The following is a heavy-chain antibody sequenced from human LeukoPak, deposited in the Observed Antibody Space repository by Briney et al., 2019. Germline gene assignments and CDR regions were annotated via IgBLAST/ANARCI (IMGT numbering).Heavy chain of an antibody. D-gene: IGHD2-15*01. Sequence: GGSLRLSCAASGFTFSSYAMSWVRQAPGKGLEWVSYISSSSSTIYYADSVKGRFTISRDNAKNSLYLQMNSLRAEDTAVYYCARDRRVDGMDVWGQGTTVTVSS. J-gene: IGHJ6*02. CDR3: ARDRRVDGMDV. V-gene: IGHV3-48*04. CDR2: ISSSSSTI. CDR1: GFTFSSYA.